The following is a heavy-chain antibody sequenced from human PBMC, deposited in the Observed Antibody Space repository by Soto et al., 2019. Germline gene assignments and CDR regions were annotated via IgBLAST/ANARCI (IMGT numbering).Heavy chain of an antibody. CDR1: GFSLSARGEG. CDR3: AHRPFNSAWHDAYDI. CDR2: IYWDDDK. V-gene: IGHV2-5*02. J-gene: IGHJ3*02. D-gene: IGHD5-18*01. Sequence: QITLKESGPTLVKPTETLTLTCTFSGFSLSARGEGVGWIRQPPGKALEWLAIIYWDDDKRYSPSLRNTFTITKDTSKNQVVLTMTNMDPVDTATYFCAHRPFNSAWHDAYDIWGPGTMVTVSS.